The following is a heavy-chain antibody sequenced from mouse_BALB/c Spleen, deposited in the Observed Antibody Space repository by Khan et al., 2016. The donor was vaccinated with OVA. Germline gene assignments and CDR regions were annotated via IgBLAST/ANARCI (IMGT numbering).Heavy chain of an antibody. CDR2: ISYSGST. V-gene: IGHV3-2*02. Sequence: EVQLQESGPGLVKPSQSLSLTCTVNGYSITSNYAWNWIRQLPGNKLEWMGYISYSGSTNYNPSLKSRLSITRDTSKHQFFLLLHSVTTENSATYYCARGNYYGYALDYWGQGTSVTVSS. CDR3: ARGNYYGYALDY. CDR1: GYSITSNYA. J-gene: IGHJ4*01. D-gene: IGHD1-1*01.